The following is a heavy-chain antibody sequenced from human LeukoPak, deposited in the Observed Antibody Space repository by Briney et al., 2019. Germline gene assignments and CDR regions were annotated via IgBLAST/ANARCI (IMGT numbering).Heavy chain of an antibody. CDR2: ISGSGGST. D-gene: IGHD6-19*01. V-gene: IGHV3-23*01. Sequence: GGSLRLSCTASGFTFSSYSMNWVRQAPGKGLEWVSAISGSGGSTYYADSVKGRFTISRDNSKNTLYLQMNSLRAEDTAVYYCAKNSSGRGIFDYWGQGTLVTVSS. CDR3: AKNSSGRGIFDY. J-gene: IGHJ4*02. CDR1: GFTFSSYS.